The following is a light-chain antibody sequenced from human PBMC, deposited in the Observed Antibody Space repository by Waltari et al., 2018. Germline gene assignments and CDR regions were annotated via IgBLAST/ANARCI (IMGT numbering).Light chain of an antibody. CDR2: AAS. CDR1: QGISSY. CDR3: QQLNSYPWT. V-gene: IGKV1-9*01. Sequence: IQLTQSPSSQSASVGDRVTITCRASQGISSYLAWYQQKPGKAPKLLIYAASTLQSGVPSRFSGSGSGTDFTLTISSLQPEDFATYYCQQLNSYPWTFGQGTKVEIK. J-gene: IGKJ1*01.